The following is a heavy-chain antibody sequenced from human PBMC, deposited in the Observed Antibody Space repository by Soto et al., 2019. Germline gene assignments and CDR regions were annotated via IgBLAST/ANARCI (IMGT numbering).Heavy chain of an antibody. CDR3: ARMGGMDV. CDR1: GFSLSTSGMR. J-gene: IGHJ6*02. Sequence: GSGPTLVNPTQTLTLTCTFSGFSLSTSGMRVSWIRQPPGKALEWLARIDWDDDKFYSTPLKTRLTISKDTSKNQVVLTMTNMDPVDTATYYCARMGGMDVWGQGTTVTVSS. V-gene: IGHV2-70*04. CDR2: IDWDDDK.